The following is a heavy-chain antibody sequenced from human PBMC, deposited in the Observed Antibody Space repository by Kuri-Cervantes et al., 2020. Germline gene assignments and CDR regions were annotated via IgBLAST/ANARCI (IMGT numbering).Heavy chain of an antibody. J-gene: IGHJ6*03. CDR1: GGTFSSYA. CDR3: ARGPSYYDFWSGYVTYYYYYMDV. CDR2: ISAYNGNT. Sequence: ALVKVSCKASGGTFSSYAISWVRQAPGQGLEWMGWISAYNGNTNYAQKFQGRVTMTRNTSISTAYMELSSLRPEDTAVYYCARGPSYYDFWSGYVTYYYYYMDVWGKGTTVTVSS. V-gene: IGHV1-8*02. D-gene: IGHD3-3*01.